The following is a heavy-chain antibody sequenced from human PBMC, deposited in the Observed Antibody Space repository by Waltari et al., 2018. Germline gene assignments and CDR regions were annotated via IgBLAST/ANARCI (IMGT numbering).Heavy chain of an antibody. J-gene: IGHJ3*01. D-gene: IGHD1-26*01. CDR2: IIPIFGKP. V-gene: IGHV1-69*12. CDR1: GGSFGTYA. CDR3: AKRIVGGPFDV. Sequence: QVHLVQSGAEVRRPGSSVKVSCEASGGSFGTYAITWMRQAPGQGLEWIAGIIPIFGKPNYAQKFQDRVKVAADELTRTAFMELSSLRPDDTAVYYCAKRIVGGPFDVWGQGTMVIVSS.